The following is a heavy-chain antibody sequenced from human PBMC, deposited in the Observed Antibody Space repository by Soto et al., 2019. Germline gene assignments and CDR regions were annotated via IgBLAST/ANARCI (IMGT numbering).Heavy chain of an antibody. CDR3: AKDRAGTMIVVPDAFDI. CDR1: GFTFSSYA. CDR2: ISGSGGST. Sequence: GGSLRLSCAASGFTFSSYAMSWVRQAPGKGLEWVSAISGSGGSTYYADSVKGRFTISRDNSKNTLYLQMNSLRAEDTAVYYCAKDRAGTMIVVPDAFDIWGQGTMVTVSS. D-gene: IGHD3-22*01. V-gene: IGHV3-23*01. J-gene: IGHJ3*02.